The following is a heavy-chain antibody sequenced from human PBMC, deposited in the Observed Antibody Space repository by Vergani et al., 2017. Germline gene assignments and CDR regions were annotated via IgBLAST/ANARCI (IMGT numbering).Heavy chain of an antibody. V-gene: IGHV1-2*02. CDR3: ATXGYCSSTSCSIGGYYYYYYYMDV. J-gene: IGHJ6*03. D-gene: IGHD2-2*01. CDR2: INPNSGGT. CDR1: GYTFTGYY. Sequence: QVQLVQSGAEVKKPGASVKVSCKASGYTFTGYYMHWVRQAPGQGLEWMGWINPNSGGTNYAQKFQGRVTMTRDTSISTAYMELSRLRSDDTAVYYCATXGYCSSTSCSIGGYYYYYYYMDVWGKGTTVTVSS.